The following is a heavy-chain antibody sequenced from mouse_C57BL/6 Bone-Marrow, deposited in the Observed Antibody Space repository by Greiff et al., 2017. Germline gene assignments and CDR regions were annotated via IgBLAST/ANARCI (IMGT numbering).Heavy chain of an antibody. D-gene: IGHD4-1*01. CDR3: ARMKGLGHWYFDV. CDR2: IWWDDDK. J-gene: IGHJ1*03. Sequence: QVTLKESGPGILQPSQTLSLTCSFSGFSLSTFGMGVGWIRQPSGKGLEWLAHIWWDDDKSYNPALKSRPTISKDTSKNQVFLRVANVDTAETATDYGARMKGLGHWYFDVWGKGTTGTVSS. CDR1: GFSLSTFGMG. V-gene: IGHV8-8*01.